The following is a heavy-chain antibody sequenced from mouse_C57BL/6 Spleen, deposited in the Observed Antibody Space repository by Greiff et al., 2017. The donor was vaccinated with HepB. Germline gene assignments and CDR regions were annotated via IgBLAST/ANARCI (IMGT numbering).Heavy chain of an antibody. CDR1: GYTFTDYY. V-gene: IGHV1-26*01. Sequence: EVQLQQSGPELVKPGASVKISCKASGYTFTDYYMNWVKQSHGKSLEWIGDINPNNGGTSYNQKFKGKATLTVDKSSSTAYMELRSLTSEDSAVYYCARGGYYGPHYFDYWGQGTTLTVSS. CDR3: ARGGYYGPHYFDY. J-gene: IGHJ2*01. D-gene: IGHD1-1*01. CDR2: INPNNGGT.